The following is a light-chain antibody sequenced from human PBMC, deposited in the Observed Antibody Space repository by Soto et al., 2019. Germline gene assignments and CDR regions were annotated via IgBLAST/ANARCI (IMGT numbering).Light chain of an antibody. J-gene: IGKJ1*01. CDR3: QQYGSSGT. CDR2: GAI. V-gene: IGKV3-20*01. Sequence: IVMTHSPSTLSVSPVERATLSFRASQSVDNRLAWYQHTPGQAPRLLIYGAIYRATGIPDRFSGSGSGTDFTLTISRLEPEDFAVYYCQQYGSSGTFGQGTKVDIK. CDR1: QSVDNR.